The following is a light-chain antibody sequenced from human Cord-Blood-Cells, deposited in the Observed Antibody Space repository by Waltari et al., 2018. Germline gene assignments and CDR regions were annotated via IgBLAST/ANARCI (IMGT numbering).Light chain of an antibody. J-gene: IGLJ1*01. Sequence: QSALTQPASVSGSPAQSITISCTGTTTDVVGYHYISWYQQHPGKAPKLMIYNVSNRPSGVSNRFSGSKSGNTASLTISGLQAEDEADYYCSSYTSSSTYVFGTGTKVTVL. CDR2: NVS. V-gene: IGLV2-14*03. CDR3: SSYTSSSTYV. CDR1: TTDVVGYHY.